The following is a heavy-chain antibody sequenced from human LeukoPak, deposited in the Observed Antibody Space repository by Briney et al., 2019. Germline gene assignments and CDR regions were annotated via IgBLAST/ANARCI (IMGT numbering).Heavy chain of an antibody. V-gene: IGHV3-30-3*01. Sequence: GGSLRLSCAASGFTFRTYAMHWVRQAPGKGLEWVAVISSDGSYKYNADSVKGRFTTSRDNSKNTLYLQMDSLKAEDTALYYCAREKSGDDCKFDYWGQGALVTVSS. CDR1: GFTFRTYA. CDR2: ISSDGSYK. D-gene: IGHD2-21*02. CDR3: AREKSGDDCKFDY. J-gene: IGHJ4*02.